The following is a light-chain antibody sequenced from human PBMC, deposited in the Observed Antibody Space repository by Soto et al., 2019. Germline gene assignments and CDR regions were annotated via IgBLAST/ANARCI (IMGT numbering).Light chain of an antibody. CDR1: SSDVGGYNY. J-gene: IGLJ3*02. Sequence: QSALTQPASVSGSPGQSITISCTGTSSDVGGYNYVSWYQQHPATAPKLMIYEVSNRPSGVSHRFSGSKSGNTASLTISGLQAEDEAEYYCFSYTTSSTLVFGGGTKVTVL. CDR2: EVS. V-gene: IGLV2-14*01. CDR3: FSYTTSSTLV.